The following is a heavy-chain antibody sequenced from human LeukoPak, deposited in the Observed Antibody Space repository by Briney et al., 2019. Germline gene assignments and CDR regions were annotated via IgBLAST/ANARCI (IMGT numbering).Heavy chain of an antibody. V-gene: IGHV1-18*01. D-gene: IGHD3-22*01. CDR3: ARTDDSSGYSYYFDY. J-gene: IGHJ4*02. Sequence: ASVNVSCKASGYTFTIYGISWVRQAPGQGLEWMGWISAYNGNTNYAQKLQGRVTMTTDTSTSTAYMELRSLRSDDTAVYYCARTDDSSGYSYYFDYWGQGTLVTVSS. CDR2: ISAYNGNT. CDR1: GYTFTIYG.